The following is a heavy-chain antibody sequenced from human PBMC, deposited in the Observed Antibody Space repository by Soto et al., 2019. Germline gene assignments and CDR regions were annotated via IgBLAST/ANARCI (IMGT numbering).Heavy chain of an antibody. J-gene: IGHJ4*02. D-gene: IGHD3-22*01. V-gene: IGHV4-31*03. CDR1: GGSISSGGYY. CDR3: ERQPFYDSSGDAFDY. CDR2: IYYSGST. Sequence: PSETLSLTCTVSGGSISSGGYYWSWIRQHPGKGLEWIGYIYYSGSTYYNPSLKSRVTISVDTSKNQFSLKLSSVTAADTAVYYCERQPFYDSSGDAFDYWGQGTLVTVSS.